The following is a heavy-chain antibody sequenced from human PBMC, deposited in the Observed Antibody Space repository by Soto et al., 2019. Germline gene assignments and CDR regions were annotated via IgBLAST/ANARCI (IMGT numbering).Heavy chain of an antibody. CDR2: ITPILDLA. CDR3: ARDALVTKTQYYYYYAMDV. Sequence: SVTPSCTASGCTFRNCAISCVRQSHGQGLEWMGRITPILDLANYAQKFQARVTITADKSTSTAYMELSSLRSEDTAVYYCARDALVTKTQYYYYYAMDVWGQGTTVTVSS. V-gene: IGHV1-69*04. CDR1: GCTFRNCA. J-gene: IGHJ6*02. D-gene: IGHD2-21*02.